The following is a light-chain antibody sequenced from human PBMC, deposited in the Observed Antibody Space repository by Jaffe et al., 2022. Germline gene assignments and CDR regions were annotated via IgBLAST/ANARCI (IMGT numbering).Light chain of an antibody. V-gene: IGLV1-51*01. CDR2: ENN. CDR3: GTWDISLNLAV. CDR1: SSNIGNNF. J-gene: IGLJ2*01. Sequence: QSVLTQPPSVSAAPGQKVTISCSGSSSNIGNNFVSWYQQIPGTAPKLLIYENNKRPSGIPDRFSGSKSGTSATLGLTGLQSGDEADYYCGTWDISLNLAVFGGGTKLSVL.